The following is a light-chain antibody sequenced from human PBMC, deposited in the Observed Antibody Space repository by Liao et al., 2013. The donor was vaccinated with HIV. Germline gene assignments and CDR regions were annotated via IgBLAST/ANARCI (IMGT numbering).Light chain of an antibody. Sequence: SYVLTQPPSVSVAPGKTARITCGGSNIGSKSVHWYQQKPGQAPVLVIYYDSDRPSGIPERFSGSNSGNTATLTISRVEAGDEADYYCQVWDSSDDHYVFGTGTKVTV. J-gene: IGLJ1*01. CDR2: YDS. V-gene: IGLV3-21*04. CDR3: QVWDSSDDHYV. CDR1: NIGSKS.